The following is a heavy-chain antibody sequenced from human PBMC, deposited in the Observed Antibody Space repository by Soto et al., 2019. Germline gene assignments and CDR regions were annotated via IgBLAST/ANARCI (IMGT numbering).Heavy chain of an antibody. CDR3: ARATMVRGVISYYYGRDV. CDR1: GYTFTSYG. V-gene: IGHV1-18*01. Sequence: QVQLVQSGAEVKKPGASVKVSCKASGYTFTSYGISWVRQAPGQGLEWMGWISAYNGNTHYAQKLQGRVTMTTDTSTRTAYMELRSLRADDATLYYCARATMVRGVISYYYGRDVWGQGTTVTVSS. D-gene: IGHD3-10*01. CDR2: ISAYNGNT. J-gene: IGHJ6*01.